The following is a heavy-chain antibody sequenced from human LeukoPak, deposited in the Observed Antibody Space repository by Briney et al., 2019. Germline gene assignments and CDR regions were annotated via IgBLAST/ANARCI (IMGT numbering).Heavy chain of an antibody. V-gene: IGHV3-23*01. CDR2: ISGSGGST. CDR1: GFTFSSYA. D-gene: IGHD2-2*01. J-gene: IGHJ4*02. CDR3: AKTIVVVPAAPFFDY. Sequence: GGSLRLSCAASGFTFSSYAMSWVRQAPGKGLEWVSAISGSGGSTYYADSVRGRFTISRDNPKNTLYLQMNSLRAEDTAVYYCAKTIVVVPAAPFFDYWGQGTLVTVSS.